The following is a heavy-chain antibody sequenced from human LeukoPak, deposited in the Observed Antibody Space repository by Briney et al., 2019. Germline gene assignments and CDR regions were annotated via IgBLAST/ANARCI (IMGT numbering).Heavy chain of an antibody. D-gene: IGHD3-10*01. CDR3: ARDETHFYGSGSSNWFDP. V-gene: IGHV3-23*01. Sequence: GGSLRLSCAASGFTFSSYAMNWVRQAPGKGLEWVSAISGSGGSTYYADSVKGRFTISRDNSKNTLYLQMNSLRAEDTAVYYCARDETHFYGSGSSNWFDPWGQGILVTVSS. J-gene: IGHJ5*02. CDR1: GFTFSSYA. CDR2: ISGSGGST.